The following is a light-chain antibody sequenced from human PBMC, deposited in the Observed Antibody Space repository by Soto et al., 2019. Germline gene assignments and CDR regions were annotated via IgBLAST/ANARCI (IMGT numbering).Light chain of an antibody. Sequence: DLQMTQSPSSLSASVGDRVTITCRASQNIRTFLNWHQQKPGKAPKRLISSASSLRSGVPSRFSGSGSGSDFTLTIITLQPEDLATYFCQQSYDSPLTFGEGTNVEIK. J-gene: IGKJ4*01. CDR2: SAS. CDR3: QQSYDSPLT. CDR1: QNIRTF. V-gene: IGKV1-39*01.